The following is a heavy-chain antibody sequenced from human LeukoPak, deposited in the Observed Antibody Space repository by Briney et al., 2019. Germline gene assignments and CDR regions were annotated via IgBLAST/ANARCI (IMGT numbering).Heavy chain of an antibody. J-gene: IGHJ4*02. CDR2: INPNSGGT. D-gene: IGHD1-1*01. CDR1: GYTFTGYY. Sequence: ASVKVSCKASGYTFTGYYMHWVRQAPGQGLEWMGWINPNSGGTNYAQKFQGRVTMTRDTSISTAYMELSRLRSDDTAVYYCARGRSTTGTFFIYWCQGTLVTVSS. CDR3: ARGRSTTGTFFIY. V-gene: IGHV1-2*02.